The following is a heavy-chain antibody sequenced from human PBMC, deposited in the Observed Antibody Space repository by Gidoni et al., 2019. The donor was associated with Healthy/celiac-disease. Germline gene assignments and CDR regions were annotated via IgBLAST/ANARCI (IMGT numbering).Heavy chain of an antibody. CDR1: GFTFSSYG. V-gene: IGHV3-30*18. CDR3: AKAGRDPYPFDY. Sequence: QVQLVESGGGVVQHGRSLRLSCAASGFTFSSYGMHWVRQAPGKGLEWVAVISYDGSNKYYADSVKGRFTISRDNSKNTLYLQMNSLRAEDTAVYYCAKAGRDPYPFDYWGQGTLVTVSS. J-gene: IGHJ4*02. CDR2: ISYDGSNK. D-gene: IGHD2-2*02.